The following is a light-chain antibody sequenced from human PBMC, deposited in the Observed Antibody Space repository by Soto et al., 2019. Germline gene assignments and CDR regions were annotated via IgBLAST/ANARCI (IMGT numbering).Light chain of an antibody. J-gene: IGKJ1*01. CDR1: QGIRND. CDR2: AAC. V-gene: IGKV1-17*01. Sequence: DIQMTQSPSSLSASVGDRVAITCRASQGIRNDLGWYRQKPGKAPKRLIHAACSLQNGVPSRFSGSGSGTEFIFTISSLQPEDFATFYCLQHNTGFGQGTKVEIK. CDR3: LQHNTG.